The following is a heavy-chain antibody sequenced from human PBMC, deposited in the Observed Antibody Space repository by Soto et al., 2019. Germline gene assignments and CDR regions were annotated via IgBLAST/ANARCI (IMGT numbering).Heavy chain of an antibody. D-gene: IGHD6-6*01. CDR1: GFTFDDYA. Sequence: SLKISCAASGFTFDDYAMHLVRQAPGKGLGCVSGISWNSGSIGYANSVKGRFTISSDNAKNTLHLQMNSLRAEDTALYYCAKDLGDSSSSIFDYWGQGTLVTVSS. J-gene: IGHJ4*02. CDR3: AKDLGDSSSSIFDY. V-gene: IGHV3-9*01. CDR2: ISWNSGSI.